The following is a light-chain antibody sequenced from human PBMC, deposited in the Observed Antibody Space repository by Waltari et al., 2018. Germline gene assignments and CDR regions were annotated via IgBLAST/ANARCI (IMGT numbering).Light chain of an antibody. V-gene: IGKV1-5*03. J-gene: IGKJ2*01. CDR2: KAS. CDR3: QQYSSHYT. Sequence: DIQMTQSPSTLSASVGARVTITCRASQSILTWLAWYQQKPGKAPKLLIYKASNLQSGVPSRFSGSGSGTEFTLTISSMQPDDFATYYCQQYSSHYTFGQGTKLEIK. CDR1: QSILTW.